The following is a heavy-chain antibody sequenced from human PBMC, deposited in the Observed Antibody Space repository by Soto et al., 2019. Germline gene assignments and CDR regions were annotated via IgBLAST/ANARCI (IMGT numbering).Heavy chain of an antibody. D-gene: IGHD1-26*01. CDR1: GFSFSTYA. Sequence: EIQLLESGGGMVHPGGSLRLSCAASGFSFSTYAMSWVRQAPGKGLVWLSAINGGGGSKYYADSVKARFTISRDTSKNTLYLQMNSLRAEDTDTYYCAKVGQWGFGCDYWGQGTLVTVSS. CDR3: AKVGQWGFGCDY. V-gene: IGHV3-23*01. CDR2: INGGGGSK. J-gene: IGHJ4*02.